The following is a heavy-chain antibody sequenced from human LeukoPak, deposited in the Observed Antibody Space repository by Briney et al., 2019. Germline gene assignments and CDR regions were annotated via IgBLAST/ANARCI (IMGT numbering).Heavy chain of an antibody. V-gene: IGHV3-7*05. CDR2: IKQDGSQK. J-gene: IGHJ4*02. D-gene: IGHD3-22*01. CDR3: ARDLPQIEY. CDR1: GFTFSSYW. Sequence: PGGFLRLSCAASGFTFSSYWMSWVRQAPGKGLEWVATIKQDGSQKEYVDSVKGRFTISRDNAKDSLYLQMNNLRAEDTALYYCARDLPQIEYWGQGTLVTVSS.